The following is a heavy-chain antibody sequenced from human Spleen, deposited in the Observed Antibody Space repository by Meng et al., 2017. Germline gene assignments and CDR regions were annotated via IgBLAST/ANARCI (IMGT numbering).Heavy chain of an antibody. CDR3: ASRDISGSYSLDHYFTMDV. CDR2: INPKSGDT. D-gene: IGHD1-26*01. J-gene: IGHJ6*02. Sequence: ASVKVSCKASGYTFTGYYMHWVRQAPGQGLEWMGRINPKSGDTHYAQRFQGRVTMTGDTSISTAYMELSGLRSEDTAVYYCASRDISGSYSLDHYFTMDVCGQAIT. V-gene: IGHV1-2*06. CDR1: GYTFTGYY.